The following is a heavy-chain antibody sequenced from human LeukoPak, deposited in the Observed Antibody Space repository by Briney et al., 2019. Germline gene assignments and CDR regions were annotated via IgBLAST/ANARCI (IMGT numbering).Heavy chain of an antibody. V-gene: IGHV4-4*02. CDR3: ARGRNSVAATPNYLLFLY. CDR1: GGSLSSSNW. D-gene: IGHD2-15*01. Sequence: SETLSLTCALSGGSLSSSNWWSWVRQPPGKGLEWIGEIYQSGKTSYHPSLKSRGTLSVDKSKHQLSPKLNSVTAAETAVYYCARGRNSVAATPNYLLFLYWGEGTLVTVSS. CDR2: IYQSGKT. J-gene: IGHJ4*02.